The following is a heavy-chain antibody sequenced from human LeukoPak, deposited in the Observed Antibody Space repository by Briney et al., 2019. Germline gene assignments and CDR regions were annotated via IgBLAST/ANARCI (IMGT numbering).Heavy chain of an antibody. CDR1: GFTFDYYA. Sequence: GGSLRLSCATSGFTFDYYAMHWVGQIPGKAPEWVSLISGDGGRTKYADSVKGRFTMSRDNNKKSLYLQMNNLRNEDTALYYCAKDLHDYLGGSYRGYFDSWGQGILVTVSS. V-gene: IGHV3-43*02. D-gene: IGHD3-16*02. CDR3: AKDLHDYLGGSYRGYFDS. CDR2: ISGDGGRT. J-gene: IGHJ4*02.